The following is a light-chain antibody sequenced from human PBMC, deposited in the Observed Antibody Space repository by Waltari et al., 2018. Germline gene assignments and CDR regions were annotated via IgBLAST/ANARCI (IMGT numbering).Light chain of an antibody. CDR3: SSHISSSTLEL. Sequence: QSALTQPASVSGSPGQSITISCTGTSSDVGAYNYVSWYQQHPGKAPKLIIFDVSDRPSGVSSPFSGSKSGNTASLTISGLQAQDEADYYCSSHISSSTLELFGGGTSLTVL. J-gene: IGLJ2*01. CDR1: SSDVGAYNY. V-gene: IGLV2-14*03. CDR2: DVS.